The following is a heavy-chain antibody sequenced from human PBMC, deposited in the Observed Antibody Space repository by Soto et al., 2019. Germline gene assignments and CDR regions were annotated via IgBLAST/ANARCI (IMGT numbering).Heavy chain of an antibody. CDR2: IYYSGST. D-gene: IGHD2-15*01. Sequence: PLETLSLTCTVSGGSSSSSNYYWGWIRQPPGKGLEWIGSIYYSGSTYYNPSLKSRVTISVDTSKNQFSLKLSSVTAADTAMYYCARGGYCSGASCAYMGHYYYYGMDVWGQGTTVTVSS. V-gene: IGHV4-39*01. J-gene: IGHJ6*02. CDR1: GGSSSSSNYY. CDR3: ARGGYCSGASCAYMGHYYYYGMDV.